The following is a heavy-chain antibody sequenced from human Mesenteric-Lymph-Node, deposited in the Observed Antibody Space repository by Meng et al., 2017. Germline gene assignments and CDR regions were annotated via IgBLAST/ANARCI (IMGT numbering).Heavy chain of an antibody. Sequence: SETLSLTCTVSGGSINSGDYYWSWIRQLPGKGLEWIGYIYYSGNTYYNPSLKSRVTISVDTSKNQFSLKLSSVTAADTAVYYCARGRYDFWSGYGNWFDPWGQGTLVTVSS. J-gene: IGHJ5*02. CDR1: GGSINSGDYY. D-gene: IGHD3-3*01. CDR3: ARGRYDFWSGYGNWFDP. CDR2: IYYSGNT. V-gene: IGHV4-30-4*08.